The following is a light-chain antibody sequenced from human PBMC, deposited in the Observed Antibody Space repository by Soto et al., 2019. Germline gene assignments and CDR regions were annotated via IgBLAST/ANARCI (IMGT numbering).Light chain of an antibody. CDR2: KAS. J-gene: IGKJ4*01. V-gene: IGKV1-5*03. CDR1: QTISSW. CDR3: QQLNSYPPT. Sequence: DIQITQSPSTLSGSVGDRVTITCRASQTISSWLAWYQQKPGKAPKLLIYKASTLKSGVPSRFSGSGSGTEFTLTISSLQPEDFATYYCQQLNSYPPTFGGGTKVDI.